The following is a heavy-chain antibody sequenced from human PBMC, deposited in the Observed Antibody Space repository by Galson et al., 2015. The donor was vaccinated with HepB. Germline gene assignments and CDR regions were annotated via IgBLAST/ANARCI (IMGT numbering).Heavy chain of an antibody. D-gene: IGHD6-19*01. CDR1: GFTFITYS. J-gene: IGHJ3*02. V-gene: IGHV3-21*01. CDR3: ARDQDSGWSYDAFDI. Sequence: SLRISCAASGFTFITYSMNWVRHAPGKGLEWVSSISISSSYIYYADSVKGRFTISRDNAKNSLYLQMNSLRAEDTAVYYCARDQDSGWSYDAFDIWGQGTMVTVSS. CDR2: ISISSSYI.